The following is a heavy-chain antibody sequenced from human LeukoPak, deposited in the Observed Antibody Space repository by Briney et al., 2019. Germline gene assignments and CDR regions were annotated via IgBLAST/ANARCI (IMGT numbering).Heavy chain of an antibody. CDR3: ARGQPEGAFDI. CDR2: IYSGGST. CDR1: GLTVSSNY. D-gene: IGHD6-13*01. J-gene: IGHJ3*02. Sequence: GGSLRLSCAASGLTVSSNYMSWVRQAPGKGLEWVSVIYSGGSTYYADSVKGRFTISRDNSKNTLYLQMNSLRAEDTAVYYCARGQPEGAFDIWGQGTMVTVSS. V-gene: IGHV3-53*01.